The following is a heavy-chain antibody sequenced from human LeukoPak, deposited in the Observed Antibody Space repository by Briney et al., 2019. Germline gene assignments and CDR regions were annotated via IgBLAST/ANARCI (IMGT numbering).Heavy chain of an antibody. CDR1: GFTFTTYR. V-gene: IGHV3-21*04. D-gene: IGHD7-27*01. Sequence: PGGSLRLSCAASGFTFTTYRMEWVRQAPGKGLEWVSSISSSSSYTYYADSVKGRFTISRDNAKNSLYLQMNSLRAEDTAVYYCGRENWGAFDIWGLGTVVTVSS. J-gene: IGHJ3*02. CDR2: ISSSSSYT. CDR3: GRENWGAFDI.